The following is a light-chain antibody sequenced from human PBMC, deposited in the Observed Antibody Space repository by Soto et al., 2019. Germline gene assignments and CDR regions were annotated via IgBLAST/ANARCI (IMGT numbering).Light chain of an antibody. V-gene: IGKV3-20*01. CDR1: QSVSSKY. CDR3: QQYGSSLFT. CDR2: GTS. Sequence: EIVLTQSPATLSLFPGERATLSCRASQSVSSKYLAWYQQKPGQAPRVLIYGTSIRASGVPERFSGGGSGTDFTLTITRLEPEDFAVYYCQQYGSSLFTFGPGTKVDFK. J-gene: IGKJ3*01.